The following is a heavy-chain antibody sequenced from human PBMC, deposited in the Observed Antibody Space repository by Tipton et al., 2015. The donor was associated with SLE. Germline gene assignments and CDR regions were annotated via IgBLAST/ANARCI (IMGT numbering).Heavy chain of an antibody. CDR3: ARGDDSSGREFDY. D-gene: IGHD3-22*01. CDR2: INHSGST. J-gene: IGHJ4*02. Sequence: TLSLTCAVYGGSFSGYYWSWIRQPPGKGLEWIGEINHSGSTNYNPSLKSRVTISVDKSKNQFSLKLSSVTAADTAVYYCARGDDSSGREFDYWGQGTLVTVSS. CDR1: GGSFSGYY. V-gene: IGHV4-34*01.